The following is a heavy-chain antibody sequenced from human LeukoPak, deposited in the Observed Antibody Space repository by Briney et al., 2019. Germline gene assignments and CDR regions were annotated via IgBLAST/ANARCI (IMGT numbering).Heavy chain of an antibody. CDR1: GYTFTSYG. CDR2: ISAYNGNT. D-gene: IGHD2-15*01. Sequence: ASVKVSCKASGYTFTSYGISWVRQAPGQGLEWMGWISAYNGNTNYAQKFQGRVTMTTDTSTSTAYMELRSLRSDDTAVYYCARLLPACSGGSCYYPDYWGQGTLVTVSS. CDR3: ARLLPACSGGSCYYPDY. V-gene: IGHV1-18*04. J-gene: IGHJ4*02.